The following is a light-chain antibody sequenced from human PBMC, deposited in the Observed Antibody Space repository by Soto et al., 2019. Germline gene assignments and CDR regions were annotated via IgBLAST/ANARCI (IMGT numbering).Light chain of an antibody. Sequence: EVVLTQSPATLSLSPGESATLSCRASRSIGTSLAWYQHRPGQPPRLLIYDAFNRATGIPARFSGGGSGTDFTLTITSLEPEDFAVYYCQQRASWPPFTFGGGTKLDIK. J-gene: IGKJ4*01. V-gene: IGKV3-11*01. CDR2: DAF. CDR3: QQRASWPPFT. CDR1: RSIGTS.